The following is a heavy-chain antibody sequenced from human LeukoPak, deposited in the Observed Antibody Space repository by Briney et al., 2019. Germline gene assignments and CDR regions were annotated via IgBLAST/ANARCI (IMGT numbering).Heavy chain of an antibody. V-gene: IGHV1-24*01. J-gene: IGHJ4*02. CDR3: ATEPIEIQLWRQYYFDY. D-gene: IGHD5-18*01. CDR2: FDPEDGET. CDR1: GYTLTELS. Sequence: ASVKVSCKVSGYTLTELSVHWVRQAPGKGLEWMGGFDPEDGETIYAQKFQGRVTMTEDTSTDTAYMELSSLRSEDTAVYYCATEPIEIQLWRQYYFDYWGQGTLVTVSS.